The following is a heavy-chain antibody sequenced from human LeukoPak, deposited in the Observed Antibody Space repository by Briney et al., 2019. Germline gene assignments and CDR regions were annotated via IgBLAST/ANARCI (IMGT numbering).Heavy chain of an antibody. CDR1: GFTFSGYY. CDR3: ANPWGPGWYFDL. D-gene: IGHD7-27*01. CDR2: ISSSTSNI. J-gene: IGHJ2*01. V-gene: IGHV3-21*04. Sequence: GGSLRLSCAASGFTFSGYYMNWVRQAPGKGLEWVSTISSSTSNIYYADSVKGRFTISRDNSKNTLYLQMNGLRAGDTALYYCANPWGPGWYFDLWGRGTLVTVSS.